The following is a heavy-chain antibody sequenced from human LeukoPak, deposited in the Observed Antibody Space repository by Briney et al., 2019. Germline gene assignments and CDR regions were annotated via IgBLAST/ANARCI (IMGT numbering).Heavy chain of an antibody. J-gene: IGHJ3*02. D-gene: IGHD2-15*01. V-gene: IGHV3-30*02. CDR2: IWYGGSNK. Sequence: GGSLRLSCAASGFTFSSYGMHWVRQAPGKGLEWVAVIWYGGSNKYYADSVKGRFTISRDNSKNTLYLQMNSLRAEDTAVYYCAKDSIVVGAFDIWGQGTMVTVSS. CDR3: AKDSIVVGAFDI. CDR1: GFTFSSYG.